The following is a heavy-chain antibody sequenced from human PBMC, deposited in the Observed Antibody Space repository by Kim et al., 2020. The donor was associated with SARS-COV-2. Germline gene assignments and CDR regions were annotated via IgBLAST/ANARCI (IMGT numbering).Heavy chain of an antibody. CDR3: AREAFGSAFDI. CDR2: K. J-gene: IGHJ3*02. V-gene: IGHV3-7*01. Sequence: KYYVDSVKGRFTVSRDSAKNSLYLQMNSLGAEDTALYYCAREAFGSAFDIWGQGTMVSVSS. D-gene: IGHD3-16*01.